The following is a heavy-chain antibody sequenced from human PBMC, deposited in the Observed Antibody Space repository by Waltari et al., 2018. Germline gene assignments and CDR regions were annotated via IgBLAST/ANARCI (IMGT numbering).Heavy chain of an antibody. J-gene: IGHJ4*02. V-gene: IGHV2-5*01. CDR3: AHMARFVEWFQFRESLEYFDY. CDR1: GFSLSTSGVG. D-gene: IGHD3-3*01. CDR2: IYWNDDK. Sequence: QITLKESGPTLVKPTQTLTLTCTFSGFSLSTSGVGVGWIRQPPGKALEWLARIYWNDDKRYSPSLKSRLTSTKDTTKNQVVLTMTNMDPVDTATYYCAHMARFVEWFQFRESLEYFDYWGQGTLVTVSS.